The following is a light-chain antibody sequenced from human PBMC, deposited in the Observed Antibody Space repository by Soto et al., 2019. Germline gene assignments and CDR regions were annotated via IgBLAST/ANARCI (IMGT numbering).Light chain of an antibody. CDR1: QSINRL. CDR3: QQSYGTLYT. Sequence: DIQMTQSRSSLSASVGDRVTITCRASQSINRLLNWYQQKPGKAPKLLIYAASSLQSGVSSRFSGSGSGTDFTLTIDSLQPEDFATYYCQQSYGTLYTFGQGTKLEIK. V-gene: IGKV1-39*01. CDR2: AAS. J-gene: IGKJ2*01.